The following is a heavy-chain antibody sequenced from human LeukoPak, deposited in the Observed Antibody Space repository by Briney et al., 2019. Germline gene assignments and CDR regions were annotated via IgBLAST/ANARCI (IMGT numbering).Heavy chain of an antibody. CDR2: INPNSGGT. Sequence: RASVKVSCKASGYTFTGYYMHWVRQAPGQGLEWMGWINPNSGGTNYAQKFQGGVTMTRDTSISTAYMELSRLRSDDTAVYYCARLEYSSSSDNFDYWGQGTLVTVSS. CDR1: GYTFTGYY. J-gene: IGHJ4*02. D-gene: IGHD6-6*01. V-gene: IGHV1-2*02. CDR3: ARLEYSSSSDNFDY.